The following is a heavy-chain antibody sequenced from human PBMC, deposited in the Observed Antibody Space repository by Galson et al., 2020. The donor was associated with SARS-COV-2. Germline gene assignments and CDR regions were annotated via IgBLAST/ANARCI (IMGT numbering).Heavy chain of an antibody. CDR1: GGPISDYS. J-gene: IGHJ4*02. V-gene: IGHV4-59*08. CDR3: ARISYSFDTNAHYFYYLDD. D-gene: IGHD2-8*01. Sequence: SETLSLTCTVSGGPISDYSWSWIRQPPGKGLEWIGYIHFSGSADYSPSLKSRVTISSHTSTNQVSLRLDSVNAADTAVYYCARISYSFDTNAHYFYYLDDWGQGTLVTVSS. CDR2: IHFSGSA.